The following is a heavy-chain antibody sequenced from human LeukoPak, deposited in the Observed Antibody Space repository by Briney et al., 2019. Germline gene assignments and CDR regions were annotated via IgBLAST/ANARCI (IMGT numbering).Heavy chain of an antibody. CDR3: AKDGRNSPLM. CDR2: ITSTGGTT. CDR1: GFSFSSYA. Sequence: GGSLRLSCAASGFSFSSYAMSWVRQAPGKGLDWVSGITSTGGTTYYADSVQGRFTISRDNSRNMLYLQMNSLRAEDTAVYCCAKDGRNSPLMWGLGTVVSVSS. J-gene: IGHJ3*02. D-gene: IGHD2/OR15-2a*01. V-gene: IGHV3-23*01.